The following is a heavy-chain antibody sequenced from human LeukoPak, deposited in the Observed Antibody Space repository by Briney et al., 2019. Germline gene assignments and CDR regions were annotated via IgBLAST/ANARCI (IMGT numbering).Heavy chain of an antibody. CDR2: INTNTGNP. Sequence: ASVKVSCKASGYTFTSYAMNWVRQAPGQGLEWMGWINTNTGNPTYAQGFTGRFVFSLDTSVSTAYLQISSPKAEDTAVYYCARGMDIVVVPAAMDLDYWGQGTLVTVSS. CDR1: GYTFTSYA. V-gene: IGHV7-4-1*02. CDR3: ARGMDIVVVPAAMDLDY. D-gene: IGHD2-2*03. J-gene: IGHJ4*02.